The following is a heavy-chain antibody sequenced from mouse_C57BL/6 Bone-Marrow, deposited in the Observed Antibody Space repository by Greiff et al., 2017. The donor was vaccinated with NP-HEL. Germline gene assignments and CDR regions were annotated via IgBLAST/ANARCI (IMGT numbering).Heavy chain of an antibody. CDR3: TREGYYYGAHYAMDY. Sequence: QVQLQQSGAELVRPGASVTLSCKASGYTFTDYEMHWVKQTPVHGLAWIGAIDPETGGTAYNQKFKGKAILTADKSSSTAYMELRSLTSEDSAVYYCTREGYYYGAHYAMDYWGQGTSVTVSS. J-gene: IGHJ4*01. CDR2: IDPETGGT. D-gene: IGHD1-1*01. V-gene: IGHV1-15*01. CDR1: GYTFTDYE.